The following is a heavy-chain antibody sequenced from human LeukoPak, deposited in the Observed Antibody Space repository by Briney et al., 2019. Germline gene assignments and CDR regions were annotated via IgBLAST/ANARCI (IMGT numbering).Heavy chain of an antibody. CDR2: INTETGKP. CDR3: ATTGGSDYDSGMIIMEV. D-gene: IGHD5-12*01. Sequence: ASVKVSCKASGGTFSSYAISWVRQAPGQGLEWMGWINTETGKPTYAQGFTGHFDFSLDTSVSTAYLQISSLKAEDTAVYYCATTGGSDYDSGMIIMEVWGQGTTVTVSS. J-gene: IGHJ6*02. V-gene: IGHV7-4-1*02. CDR1: GGTFSSYA.